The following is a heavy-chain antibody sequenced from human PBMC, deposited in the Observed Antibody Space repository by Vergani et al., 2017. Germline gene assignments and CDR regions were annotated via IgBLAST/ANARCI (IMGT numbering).Heavy chain of an antibody. CDR2: IIPIFGTA. D-gene: IGHD3-3*01. Sequence: QVQLVQSGAEVKKPGSSVKVSCKASGGTFSSYAISWVRQAPGQGLEWMGGIIPIFGTANYAQKCQGRVTITADESTSTAYMELSSLRSEDTAVYYCARASGTIFGVVIMPHYYYGMDVWGQGTTVTVSS. CDR3: ARASGTIFGVVIMPHYYYGMDV. J-gene: IGHJ6*02. CDR1: GGTFSSYA. V-gene: IGHV1-69*01.